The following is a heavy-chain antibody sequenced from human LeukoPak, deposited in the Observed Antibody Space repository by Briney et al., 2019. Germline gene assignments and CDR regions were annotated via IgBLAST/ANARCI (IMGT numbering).Heavy chain of an antibody. V-gene: IGHV3-9*01. CDR3: ARAYKDRSLAGKKEFFQH. CDR2: ISWNSGTV. D-gene: IGHD6-19*01. J-gene: IGHJ1*01. Sequence: GGSLRLSCAASGFTFDNYAMNWVRQVPGKGLEWISLISWNSGTVGYADSVKGRFTISRDNANNFLYLQMNSLRAEDTALYYCARAYKDRSLAGKKEFFQHWGQGTLVTVSS. CDR1: GFTFDNYA.